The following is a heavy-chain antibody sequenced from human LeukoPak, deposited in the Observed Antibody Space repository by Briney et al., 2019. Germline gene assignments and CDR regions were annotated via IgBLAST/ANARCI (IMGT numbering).Heavy chain of an antibody. V-gene: IGHV4-34*01. Sequence: SETLSLTCAVYSGSFSGYYWSWIRQPPGKGLEWIGEINHSGSTNYNPSLKSRVTISVDTSKNQFSLKLSSVTAADTAVYYCARLVSIAVAGTAQTFSYWGQGTLVTVSS. CDR3: ARLVSIAVAGTAQTFSY. J-gene: IGHJ4*02. D-gene: IGHD6-19*01. CDR2: INHSGST. CDR1: SGSFSGYY.